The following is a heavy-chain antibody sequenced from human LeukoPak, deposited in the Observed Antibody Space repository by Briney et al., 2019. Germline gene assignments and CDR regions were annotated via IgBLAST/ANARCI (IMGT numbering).Heavy chain of an antibody. CDR3: ASVGRYSYGYAPDY. D-gene: IGHD5-18*01. Sequence: GGSLRLSCAASGFTFSDYYMSWIRQAPGKGLEWVSYISSSGSTIYYTDSVKGRFTISRDNAKNSLYLQMNSLRAEDTAVYYCASVGRYSYGYAPDYWGQGTLVTVSS. J-gene: IGHJ4*02. V-gene: IGHV3-11*01. CDR2: ISSSGSTI. CDR1: GFTFSDYY.